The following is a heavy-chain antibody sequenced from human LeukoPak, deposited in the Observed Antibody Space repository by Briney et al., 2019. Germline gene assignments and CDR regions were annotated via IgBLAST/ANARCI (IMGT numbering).Heavy chain of an antibody. CDR3: ARDAVVPAAITAYYMDV. CDR2: IYTSGST. CDR1: GGSISSYS. V-gene: IGHV4-4*07. J-gene: IGHJ3*01. D-gene: IGHD2-2*02. Sequence: SETLSLTCTVSGGSISSYSWSWIRQPAGKGLEWIGRIYTSGSTNYNTSLKSRVTMSVDTSKNQFSLKLSSVTAADTAVYYCARDAVVPAAITAYYMDVWGQGTMVTVSS.